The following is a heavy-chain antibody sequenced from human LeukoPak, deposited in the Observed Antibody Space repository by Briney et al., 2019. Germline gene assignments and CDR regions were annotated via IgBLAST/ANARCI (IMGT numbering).Heavy chain of an antibody. V-gene: IGHV1-18*01. CDR2: ISAYNGNT. Sequence: GASVKVSCKASGYTFTSYGISWVRQAPGQGLEWMGWISAYNGNTNYAQKLQGRVTMTTDTSTSTAYMELRSLRSDDTAVYYCARVFEGGDYGGYSYGMDVWGQGTTVTVSS. J-gene: IGHJ6*02. D-gene: IGHD4-17*01. CDR3: ARVFEGGDYGGYSYGMDV. CDR1: GYTFTSYG.